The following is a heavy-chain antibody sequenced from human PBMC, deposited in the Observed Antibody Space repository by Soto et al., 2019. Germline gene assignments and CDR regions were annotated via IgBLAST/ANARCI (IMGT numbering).Heavy chain of an antibody. J-gene: IGHJ4*02. V-gene: IGHV1-46*01. Sequence: QVQLVQSGAEVKKPGASVKVSCKASGYTFTSYYMHWVRQAPGQGLEWMGIINPSGGSTSYAQKFQGRXXMXRXXSTSTVYMELSSLRSEDTAVYYCARDRGELLVVDYWGQGTLVTVSS. CDR2: INPSGGST. CDR1: GYTFTSYY. D-gene: IGHD1-26*01. CDR3: ARDRGELLVVDY.